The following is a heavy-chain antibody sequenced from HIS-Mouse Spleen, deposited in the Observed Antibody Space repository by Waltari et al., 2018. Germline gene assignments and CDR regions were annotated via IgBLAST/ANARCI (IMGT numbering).Heavy chain of an antibody. D-gene: IGHD2-21*02. CDR2: IYYSGST. Sequence: QLQLQESGPGLVKPSETLSLTCTVSCGSISSSSYYWGWIRQPPGKGLEWIGSIYYSGSTYYTPSLKSRVTISVDTSKHQFSLKLSSVTAADTAVYYCARKRTASGWFDPWGQGTLVTVSS. J-gene: IGHJ5*02. CDR1: CGSISSSSYY. V-gene: IGHV4-39*01. CDR3: ARKRTASGWFDP.